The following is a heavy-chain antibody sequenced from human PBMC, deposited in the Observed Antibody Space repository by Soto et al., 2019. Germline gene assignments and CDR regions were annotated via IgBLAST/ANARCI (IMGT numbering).Heavy chain of an antibody. CDR1: GGTFSSYA. CDR2: IIPIFGTA. V-gene: IGHV1-69*13. Sequence: ASVKVSCKASGGTFSSYAISWVRQAPGQGLEWMGGIIPIFGTANYAQKFQGRVTITADESTSTAYMELSSLRSEDTAVYYCARAYLRYYDSPAFQHWGQGTLVTVSS. CDR3: ARAYLRYYDSPAFQH. D-gene: IGHD3-22*01. J-gene: IGHJ1*01.